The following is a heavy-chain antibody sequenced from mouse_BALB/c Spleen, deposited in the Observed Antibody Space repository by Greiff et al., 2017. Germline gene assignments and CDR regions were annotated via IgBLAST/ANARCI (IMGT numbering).Heavy chain of an antibody. Sequence: EVKLMESGGGLVKPGGSLKLSCAASGFTFSSYAMSWVRQTPEKRLEWVASISSGGSTYYPDSVKGRFTISRDNARNILYLQMSSLRSEDTAMYYCARGRVLRGYWYFDVWGAGTTVTVSS. CDR2: ISSGGST. D-gene: IGHD1-1*01. J-gene: IGHJ1*01. CDR3: ARGRVLRGYWYFDV. CDR1: GFTFSSYA. V-gene: IGHV5-6-5*01.